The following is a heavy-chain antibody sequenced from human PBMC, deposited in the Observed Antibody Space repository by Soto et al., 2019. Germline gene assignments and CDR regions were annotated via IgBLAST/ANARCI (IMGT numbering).Heavy chain of an antibody. CDR1: GYTFTSYD. V-gene: IGHV1-8*01. CDR3: ARDLVLVPAAIGYYYGMDV. J-gene: IGHJ6*02. D-gene: IGHD2-2*02. CDR2: MNPNSGNT. Sequence: QVQLVQSGAEMKKPGAPVKVSCKASGYTFTSYDINWVRQATGQGLEWMGWMNPNSGNTGYAQKFQGRVTMTRNTSISTAYMELSSLRSEDTAVYYCARDLVLVPAAIGYYYGMDVWGQGTTVTVSS.